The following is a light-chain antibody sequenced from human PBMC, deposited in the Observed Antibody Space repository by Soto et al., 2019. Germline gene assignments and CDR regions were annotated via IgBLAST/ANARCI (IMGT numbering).Light chain of an antibody. Sequence: QSVLTQPPSASGTPGQRVTISCSGSSSNIGSNAINWYQQLPGTAPKLLMHSSNQRPSGVPDRFSGSKSGTSASLAISGLQSDDEADYYCAAWDDSLNGVVSGGGTQLTFL. CDR2: SSN. CDR3: AAWDDSLNGVV. CDR1: SSNIGSNA. J-gene: IGLJ2*01. V-gene: IGLV1-44*01.